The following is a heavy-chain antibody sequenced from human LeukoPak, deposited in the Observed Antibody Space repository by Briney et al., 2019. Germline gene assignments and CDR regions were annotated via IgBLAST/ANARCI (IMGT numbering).Heavy chain of an antibody. CDR2: ISSSSNI. CDR3: ARRATTERGHSYGLDY. Sequence: GGSLRLSCEVSGFTFSSYNMNWVRQAPGKGLEWVSSISSSSNIYYADSMTGRFTISRDNAKNSLYLQMNSLRAEDTAMYFCARRATTERGHSYGLDYWGQGILVTVSS. CDR1: GFTFSSYN. V-gene: IGHV3-21*01. J-gene: IGHJ4*02. D-gene: IGHD5-18*01.